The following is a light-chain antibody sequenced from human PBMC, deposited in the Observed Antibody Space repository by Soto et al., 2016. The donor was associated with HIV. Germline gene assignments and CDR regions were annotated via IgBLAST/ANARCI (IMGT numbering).Light chain of an antibody. Sequence: SYELTQPPSVSVAPGKTARITCGGNDIGSKSVHWYRQKPGQAPVLVVYDDSDRPSGIPARFSGSNSGNTATLTITRVEAGDEADYYCQLWDSDDDHVLFGGGTKLTV. V-gene: IGLV3-21*03. CDR2: DDS. J-gene: IGLJ2*01. CDR1: DIGSKS. CDR3: QLWDSDDDHVL.